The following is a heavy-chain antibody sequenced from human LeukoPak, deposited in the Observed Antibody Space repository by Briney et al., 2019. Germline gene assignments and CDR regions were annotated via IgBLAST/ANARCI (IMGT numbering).Heavy chain of an antibody. D-gene: IGHD3-3*01. CDR3: AKDLRIGY. CDR1: GFTFSNYT. Sequence: GRSLRLSCTASGFTFSNYTMHWVRQAPGKGLEWVAVISYDGSNKYYADSVKGRFTISRDNSKNTLYLQMNSLRAEDTAVYYCAKDLRIGYWGQGTLVTVSS. J-gene: IGHJ4*02. CDR2: ISYDGSNK. V-gene: IGHV3-30-3*01.